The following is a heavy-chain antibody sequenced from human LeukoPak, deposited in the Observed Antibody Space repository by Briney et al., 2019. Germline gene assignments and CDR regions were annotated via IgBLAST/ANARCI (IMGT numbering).Heavy chain of an antibody. CDR3: ARGVWSSSTPTDY. CDR1: GFTFSSYS. Sequence: GGSLRLSCAASGFTFSSYSMNWVRRAPGKGLEWVSSISSSSSYIYYADSVKGRFTISRDNAKDSLYLQMNSLRAEDTAVYYCARGVWSSSTPTDYWGQGTLVTVSS. V-gene: IGHV3-21*01. D-gene: IGHD6-6*01. CDR2: ISSSSSYI. J-gene: IGHJ4*02.